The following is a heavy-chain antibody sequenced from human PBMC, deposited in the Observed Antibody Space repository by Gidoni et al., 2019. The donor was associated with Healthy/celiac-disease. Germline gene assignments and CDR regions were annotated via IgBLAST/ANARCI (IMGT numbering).Heavy chain of an antibody. D-gene: IGHD6-19*01. CDR1: GGSISSSSSY. V-gene: IGHV4-39*01. J-gene: IGHJ3*02. Sequence: QLQLQESGPGLVKPSETLSLTCTGSGGSISSSSSYWGWIRQPQGKGLEWIGSIYYRGSTYYTPSLTSRVTLSVDTSKNQFSLKLSSVTAADTAVYYCARPLGQWLVQGAFDIWGQGTMVTVSS. CDR3: ARPLGQWLVQGAFDI. CDR2: IYYRGST.